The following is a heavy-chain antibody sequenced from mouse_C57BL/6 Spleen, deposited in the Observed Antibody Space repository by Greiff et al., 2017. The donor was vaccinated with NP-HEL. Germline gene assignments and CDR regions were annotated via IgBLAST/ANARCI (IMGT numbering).Heavy chain of an antibody. CDR2: IYPGDGDT. Sequence: VQVVESGPELVKPGASVKISCKASGYAFSSSWMNWVKQRPGKGLEWIGRIYPGDGDTNYNGKFKGKATLTADKSSSTAYMQLSSLTSEDSAVYFCARGFITTVVSYWYFDVWGTGTTVTVSS. J-gene: IGHJ1*03. CDR1: GYAFSSSW. D-gene: IGHD1-1*01. V-gene: IGHV1-82*01. CDR3: ARGFITTVVSYWYFDV.